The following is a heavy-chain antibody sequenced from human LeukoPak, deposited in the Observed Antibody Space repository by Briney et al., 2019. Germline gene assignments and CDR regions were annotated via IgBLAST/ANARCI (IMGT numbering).Heavy chain of an antibody. CDR2: INHSGST. CDR3: ARDRDCGGDCYTFDY. Sequence: PSETLSLTCAVYGGSFSGYYWSWIRQPPGKGLEWIGEINHSGSTNYNPSLKSRVTISVDTSKNQFSLKLSSVTAADTAVYYCARDRDCGGDCYTFDYWGQGTLVTVSS. V-gene: IGHV4-34*01. CDR1: GGSFSGYY. J-gene: IGHJ4*02. D-gene: IGHD2-21*02.